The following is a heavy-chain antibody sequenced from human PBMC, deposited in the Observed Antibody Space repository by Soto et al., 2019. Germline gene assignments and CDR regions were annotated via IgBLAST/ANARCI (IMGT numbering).Heavy chain of an antibody. CDR3: ASSSSSRVYYYYYGMDV. D-gene: IGHD6-6*01. CDR1: GFTFSSYG. J-gene: IGHJ6*02. Sequence: GGSLRLSCAASGFTFSSYGMHWVRQAPGKGLEWVAVIWHDGSNKYYADSVKGRFTISRDNSKNTLYLQMNSLRAEDTAVYYCASSSSSRVYYYYYGMDVWGQGTTVTVSS. CDR2: IWHDGSNK. V-gene: IGHV3-33*01.